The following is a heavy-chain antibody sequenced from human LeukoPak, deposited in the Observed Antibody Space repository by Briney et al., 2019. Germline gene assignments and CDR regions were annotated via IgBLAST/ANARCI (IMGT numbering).Heavy chain of an antibody. CDR2: ISGSGGST. J-gene: IGHJ5*02. CDR3: AKDDYGDLNWFDP. D-gene: IGHD4-17*01. CDR1: GGSFSGYY. Sequence: ETLSLTCAVYGGSFSGYYWSWVRQAPGKGLEWVSAISGSGGSTYYADSVKGRFTISRDNSKNTLYLQMNSLRAEDTAVYYCAKDDYGDLNWFDPWGQGTLVTVSS. V-gene: IGHV3-23*01.